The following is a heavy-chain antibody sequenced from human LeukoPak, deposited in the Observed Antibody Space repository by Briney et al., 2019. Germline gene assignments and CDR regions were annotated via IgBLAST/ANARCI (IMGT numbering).Heavy chain of an antibody. D-gene: IGHD3-10*02. V-gene: IGHV4-39*01. CDR2: IYYSGST. CDR1: GGSISSSSYY. CDR3: ARHLFGEAFDI. Sequence: KTSETLSLTCTVSGGSISSSSYYWGWIRQPPGKGLEWIGSIYYSGSTYYNPSLKSRVTISVDTSKNQFSLKLSSETAADTAVYYCARHLFGEAFDIWGQGTMVTVSS. J-gene: IGHJ3*02.